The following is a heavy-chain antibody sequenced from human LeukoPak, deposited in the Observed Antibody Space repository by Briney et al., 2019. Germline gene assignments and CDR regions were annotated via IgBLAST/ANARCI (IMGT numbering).Heavy chain of an antibody. Sequence: PSETLSLTCTVSGGSISSSSYYWGWIRQPPGKGLEWIGSIYYSGSTYYNPSLKSRVTISVDTSKNRFSLKLSSVTAADTAVYYCARGLRSDYVWGSYRTYYFDYWGQGTLVTVSS. V-gene: IGHV4-39*01. J-gene: IGHJ4*02. CDR2: IYYSGST. CDR1: GGSISSSSYY. CDR3: ARGLRSDYVWGSYRTYYFDY. D-gene: IGHD3-16*02.